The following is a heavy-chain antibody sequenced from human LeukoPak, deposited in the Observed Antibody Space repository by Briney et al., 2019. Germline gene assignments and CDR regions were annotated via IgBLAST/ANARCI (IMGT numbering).Heavy chain of an antibody. CDR1: GFTFSSYA. D-gene: IGHD3-9*01. CDR2: ISGSGGST. CDR3: AKAGFDILTGYYYFDY. V-gene: IGHV3-23*01. J-gene: IGHJ4*02. Sequence: GRSLRLSCAASGFTFSSYAMSWVRQAPGKGLEWVSAISGSGGSTYYADSVKGRFTISRDNSKNTLYLQMNSLRAEDTAVYYCAKAGFDILTGYYYFDYWGQGTLVTVSS.